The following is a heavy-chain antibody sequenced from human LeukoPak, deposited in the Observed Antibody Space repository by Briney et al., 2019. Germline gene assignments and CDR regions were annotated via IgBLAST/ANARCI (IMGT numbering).Heavy chain of an antibody. V-gene: IGHV4-59*01. CDR2: FFYRGST. Sequence: SETLSLTCTVSGGSISDYYWSWIRQPPEKGLEWIGNFFYRGSTNYNPSLKSRVTISVDTSKNQFSLNLNSVSAADTAVYYCAGAPNQDFFDYWGRGTLVTVSS. CDR3: AGAPNQDFFDY. J-gene: IGHJ4*02. CDR1: GGSISDYY. D-gene: IGHD3-10*01.